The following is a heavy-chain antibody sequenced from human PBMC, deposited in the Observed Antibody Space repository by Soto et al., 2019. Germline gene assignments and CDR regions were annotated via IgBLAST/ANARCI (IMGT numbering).Heavy chain of an antibody. Sequence: PGGSLRLSCAASGFTFSSYGMHWVRQAPGKGLKWVAVIWYEESNKYYADTVKGKFTISRDNSKKTLYMQMNCLRAEDTAVYYCARDMRDIVVVVAATFPYYYYMDVWGKGT. J-gene: IGHJ6*03. D-gene: IGHD2-15*01. CDR3: ARDMRDIVVVVAATFPYYYYMDV. CDR1: GFTFSSYG. CDR2: IWYEESNK. V-gene: IGHV3-33*01.